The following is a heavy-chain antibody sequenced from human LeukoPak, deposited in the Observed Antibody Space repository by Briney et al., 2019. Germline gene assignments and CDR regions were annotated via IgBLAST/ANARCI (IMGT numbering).Heavy chain of an antibody. J-gene: IGHJ4*02. V-gene: IGHV3-23*01. Sequence: GGSLRLSCAASGFTFSSYTMSWVRQAPGKGLEWVSTITTSDGNTHYADSVKGRFTVSRDNSKNTLFLQMNSLRAEDTAVYYCAKDGGLWVSAHWGDSWGRGTLVTVSS. CDR1: GFTFSSYT. CDR3: AKDGGLWVSAHWGDS. CDR2: ITTSDGNT. D-gene: IGHD7-27*01.